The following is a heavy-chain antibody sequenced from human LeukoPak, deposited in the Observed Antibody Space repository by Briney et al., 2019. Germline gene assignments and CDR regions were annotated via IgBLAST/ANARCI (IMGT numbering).Heavy chain of an antibody. J-gene: IGHJ4*02. D-gene: IGHD6-13*01. Sequence: PSETLSLTCTVSGGSISSSSYYWGCIRQPPGKGLECIGSIYYSGSTYYNPSLKSRVTISVDTSKNQFSLKLSSVTAADTAVYYCARHSPYSSSWYGRDFDYWGQGTLVTVSS. CDR2: IYYSGST. CDR3: ARHSPYSSSWYGRDFDY. V-gene: IGHV4-39*01. CDR1: GGSISSSSYY.